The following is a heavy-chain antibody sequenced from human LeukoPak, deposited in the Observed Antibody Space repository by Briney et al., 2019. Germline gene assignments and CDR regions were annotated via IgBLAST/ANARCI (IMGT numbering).Heavy chain of an antibody. Sequence: PGGSLRLSCGASGFTVSSYSMHWVRQAPGKGLEFVSAMSANGRNTYYANSVKGRFTISRDNSKNTLYLQMNSLRAEDTAVYYCAKDGPVVSSYFYYYMDVWGKGTTVTISS. CDR1: GFTVSSYS. D-gene: IGHD2-15*01. CDR2: MSANGRNT. V-gene: IGHV3-64*01. J-gene: IGHJ6*03. CDR3: AKDGPVVSSYFYYYMDV.